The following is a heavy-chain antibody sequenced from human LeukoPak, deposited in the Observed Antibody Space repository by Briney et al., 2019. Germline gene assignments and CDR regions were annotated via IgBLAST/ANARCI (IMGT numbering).Heavy chain of an antibody. CDR2: IYSGGST. Sequence: PGGSLRLSCAASGFTVSTNYMSWVRQAPGKGLEWVSVIYSGGSTYYADSVKGRFTISRDNSKNTLYLQMNRLRAEDTAVYYCARQFVSSFYYFDYWGQGTLVTVSS. J-gene: IGHJ4*02. V-gene: IGHV3-53*01. CDR1: GFTVSTNY. CDR3: ARQFVSSFYYFDY. D-gene: IGHD6-13*01.